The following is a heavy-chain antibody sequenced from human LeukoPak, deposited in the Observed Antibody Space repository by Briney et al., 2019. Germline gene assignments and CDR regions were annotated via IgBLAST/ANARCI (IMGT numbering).Heavy chain of an antibody. V-gene: IGHV3-30*04. CDR1: GFTLGAYA. CDR3: ARVHPHGWELYLDY. D-gene: IGHD1-26*01. CDR2: ISYDGNNE. Sequence: GGALRHSCVASGFTLGAYAMHWVRQSPGKGLEGVALISYDGNNEWYADSVKGRFTVSRDNSKNTLYLQMNSLRVEDTAVYYCARVHPHGWELYLDYWGQGTLVTVSS. J-gene: IGHJ4*02.